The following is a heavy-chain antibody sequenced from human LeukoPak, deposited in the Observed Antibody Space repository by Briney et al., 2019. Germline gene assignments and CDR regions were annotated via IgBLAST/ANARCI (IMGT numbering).Heavy chain of an antibody. Sequence: PSETLSLTCTVSGGSIRTYYWTWIRQPPGKGLEWIGHIYYSGSPNYNPSLKSRVTISVDMSKNQFSLRLSSVTAADTAVYYCARLPLLDYYDSSGRDYWGQGTLVTVSS. J-gene: IGHJ4*02. D-gene: IGHD3-22*01. CDR3: ARLPLLDYYDSSGRDY. V-gene: IGHV4-59*08. CDR2: IYYSGSP. CDR1: GGSIRTYY.